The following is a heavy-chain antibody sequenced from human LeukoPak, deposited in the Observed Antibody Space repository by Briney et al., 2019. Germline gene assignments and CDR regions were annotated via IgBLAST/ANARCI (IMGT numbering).Heavy chain of an antibody. V-gene: IGHV1-2*02. CDR2: INPNSGGT. CDR3: ARGWYSSSGYFQH. CDR1: GYTFTGYY. Sequence: ASVKVSCKASGYTFTGYYMHWVRQAPGQGLEWMGWINPNSGGTNYAQKFQGRVTMTRDTSISTAYMELSRLRSDDTAVYYCARGWYSSSGYFQHWGQGTLVTVSS. D-gene: IGHD6-6*01. J-gene: IGHJ1*01.